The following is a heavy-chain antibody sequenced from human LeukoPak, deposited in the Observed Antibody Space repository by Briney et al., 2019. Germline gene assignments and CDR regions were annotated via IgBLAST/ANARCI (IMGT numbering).Heavy chain of an antibody. V-gene: IGHV3-23*01. J-gene: IGHJ4*02. Sequence: GGSLRLSCAASGFTFSSYAMSWVRQAPGKGLEWVSAISGSGGSTYYADSVKGRFTISRDNSKNTLYLQMNSLRAEDTAVYYCAKVRGSIMGGYSFDYWGQGTLVTVSS. D-gene: IGHD3-16*01. CDR1: GFTFSSYA. CDR3: AKVRGSIMGGYSFDY. CDR2: ISGSGGST.